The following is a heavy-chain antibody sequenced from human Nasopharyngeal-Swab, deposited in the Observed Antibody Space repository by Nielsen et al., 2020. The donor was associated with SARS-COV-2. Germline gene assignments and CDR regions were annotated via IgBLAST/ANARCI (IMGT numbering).Heavy chain of an antibody. CDR1: GFTFSSYS. J-gene: IGHJ4*02. V-gene: IGHV3-21*04. CDR3: AGGTGWLTDS. CDR2: ISSSSSYI. Sequence: GESLKISCAASGFTFSSYSMNWVRQAPGKGLEWVSSISSSSSYIYYADSVKGRFTISRDNAKNSLSLVMTSLRADDTAVYYCAGGTGWLTDSWGQGTLATVSS. D-gene: IGHD3-9*01.